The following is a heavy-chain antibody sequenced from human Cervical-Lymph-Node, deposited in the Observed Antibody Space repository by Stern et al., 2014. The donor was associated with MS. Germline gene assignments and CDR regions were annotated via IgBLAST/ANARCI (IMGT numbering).Heavy chain of an antibody. CDR2: INPSDGSA. CDR3: AGGHTFDY. J-gene: IGHJ4*02. Sequence: QVQLVESGAEVKKPGASVKVSCKASGYTFTRSFMHWVRQAPGQGLEWMGIINPSDGSASYAQKFQGRITITRDTATSTTYMELSSLRSEDTAVYYCAGGHTFDYWGQGTLVTVSS. CDR1: GYTFTRSF. V-gene: IGHV1-46*01.